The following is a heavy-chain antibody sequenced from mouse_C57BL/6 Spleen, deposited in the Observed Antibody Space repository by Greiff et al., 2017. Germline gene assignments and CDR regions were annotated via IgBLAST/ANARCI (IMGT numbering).Heavy chain of an antibody. CDR1: GYTFTSYW. J-gene: IGHJ4*01. Sequence: QVQLKQSGAELVRPGTSVKLSCKASGYTFTSYWMHWVKQRPGQGLEWIGVIDPSDSYTNYNQKFKGKATLTVDTSSSTAYMQLSSLTSEDSAVYYCARKEHDPHYAMDYWGQGTSVTVSS. CDR3: ARKEHDPHYAMDY. CDR2: IDPSDSYT. V-gene: IGHV1-59*01.